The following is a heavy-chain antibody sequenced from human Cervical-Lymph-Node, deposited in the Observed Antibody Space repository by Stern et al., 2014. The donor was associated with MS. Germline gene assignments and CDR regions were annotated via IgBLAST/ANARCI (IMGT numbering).Heavy chain of an antibody. V-gene: IGHV3-30*03. CDR3: ARAPVVYSAPLDS. Sequence: VQLVESGGGVVQPGRSLRLSCAASGFTLSSYGMHWVRQAPGKGLEWVARISFDGSTKDYADSVKGRFSISRDNSENALYLQMNSLRAEDTAVYYCARAPVVYSAPLDSWGQGTLVTVSS. CDR1: GFTLSSYG. CDR2: ISFDGSTK. D-gene: IGHD2-8*02. J-gene: IGHJ4*02.